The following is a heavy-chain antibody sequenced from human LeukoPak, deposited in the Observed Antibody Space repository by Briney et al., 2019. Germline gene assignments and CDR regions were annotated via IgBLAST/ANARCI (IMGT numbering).Heavy chain of an antibody. V-gene: IGHV4-34*01. CDR2: INHSGST. CDR1: GGSFSGYY. J-gene: IGHJ5*02. CDR3: ARRRQSGYYGRGWFDP. Sequence: PSETLSLTCAVYGGSFSGYYWSWIRQPPGKGLEWIGEINHSGSTNYNPSLKSRVTISVDTSKNQFSLKLSSVTAADTAVYYCARRRQSGYYGRGWFDPWGQGTLVTVSS. D-gene: IGHD3-9*01.